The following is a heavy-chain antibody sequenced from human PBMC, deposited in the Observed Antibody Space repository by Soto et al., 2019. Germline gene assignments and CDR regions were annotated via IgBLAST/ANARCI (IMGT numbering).Heavy chain of an antibody. CDR2: IRAYNIDT. V-gene: IGHV1-18*01. CDR3: ARGHELIIAAMDV. D-gene: IGHD3-16*01. Sequence: QVQLVQSGAEVKKPGASVKVSCKTSGYRFETYAISWVRQAPGQGLEWMGWIRAYNIDTYYAQKFQGKVTMTTDTSMGTAYMEVRSLRSDDTAVYYCARGHELIIAAMDVWGQGTTVAVSS. J-gene: IGHJ6*02. CDR1: GYRFETYA.